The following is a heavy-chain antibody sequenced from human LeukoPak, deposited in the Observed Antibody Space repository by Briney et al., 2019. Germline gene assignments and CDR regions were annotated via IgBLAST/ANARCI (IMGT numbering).Heavy chain of an antibody. J-gene: IGHJ4*02. V-gene: IGHV4-30-4*02. CDR3: ARTDYGGNSGVLDY. D-gene: IGHD4-23*01. CDR1: GGSISSGDYY. Sequence: SETLSLTCTVSGGSISSGDYYWSWIRQPPGKGLEWIGYIYYSGSTYYNPSLKSRVTISVDTSKNQVSLKLSSVTAADTAVYYCARTDYGGNSGVLDYWGQGTLVTVSS. CDR2: IYYSGST.